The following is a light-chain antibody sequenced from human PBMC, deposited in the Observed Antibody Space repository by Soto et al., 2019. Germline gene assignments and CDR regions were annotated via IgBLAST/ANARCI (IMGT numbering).Light chain of an antibody. Sequence: IVLTKSPGTLSLSPGERATLYGRLSQSVGSSYLAWYQQKPGQAPRLLIYGASNRATGIPDRFSGSGSGTDFTLTISRLEPEDFAMYFCQQYVSSPQTFGQGTKVDIK. CDR3: QQYVSSPQT. J-gene: IGKJ1*01. CDR1: QSVGSSY. CDR2: GAS. V-gene: IGKV3-20*01.